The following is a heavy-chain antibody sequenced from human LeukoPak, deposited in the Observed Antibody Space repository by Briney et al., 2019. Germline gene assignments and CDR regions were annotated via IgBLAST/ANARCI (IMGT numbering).Heavy chain of an antibody. Sequence: SETLSLTCTVSGGSISSDYWSWIRQPPGKGLEWNGYIYYSGSTNYNPSLKSRVTISVDTSKNQFSLKLSSVTAADTAVYYCARVLAAAGTGPQSALYYYYGMDVWGQGTTVTVSS. CDR1: GGSISSDY. CDR3: ARVLAAAGTGPQSALYYYYGMDV. CDR2: IYYSGST. J-gene: IGHJ6*02. V-gene: IGHV4-59*01. D-gene: IGHD6-13*01.